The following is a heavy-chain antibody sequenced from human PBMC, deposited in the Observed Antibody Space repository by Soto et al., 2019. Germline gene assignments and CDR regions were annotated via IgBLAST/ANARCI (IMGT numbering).Heavy chain of an antibody. Sequence: EVQLLESGGGLVQPGGSLRLSCAASGFTFSSYAMSWVRQAPGKGLEWVSAISGSGGSTYYADSVKGRFTISRDNSKNTLYMQMNSLRAEDTAVYYRANGLHLGELSLSDTPYFDYWGQGTLVTVSS. CDR2: ISGSGGST. J-gene: IGHJ4*02. CDR3: ANGLHLGELSLSDTPYFDY. D-gene: IGHD3-16*02. V-gene: IGHV3-23*01. CDR1: GFTFSSYA.